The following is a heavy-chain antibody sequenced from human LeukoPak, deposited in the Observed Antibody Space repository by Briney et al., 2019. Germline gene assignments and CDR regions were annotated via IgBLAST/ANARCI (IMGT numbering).Heavy chain of an antibody. V-gene: IGHV1-69*05. J-gene: IGHJ6*03. CDR2: IIPIFGTA. CDR3: ARMSPDYYYYYMDV. Sequence: ASVKVSCKDSVGSFSSYAISSVRQAPGEGLEWMGGIIPIFGTANYAQKFQGRVTITTDESTSTAYMELSSLRSEDTAVYYCARMSPDYYYYYMDVWGKGTTVTVSS. CDR1: VGSFSSYA.